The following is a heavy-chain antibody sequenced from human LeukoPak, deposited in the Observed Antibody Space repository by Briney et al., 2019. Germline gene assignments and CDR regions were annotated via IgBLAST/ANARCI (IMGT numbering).Heavy chain of an antibody. CDR2: IYYSGST. CDR1: GCSISSYY. CDR3: ARGGPPGYYYDYYMDV. J-gene: IGHJ6*03. Sequence: SETLSLTCTVSGCSISSYYWSWIRQTPGKGLEWIGYIYYSGSTNFNPSLKSRVTISVDTSKNQFSLKMSSVTAADTAVYFGARGGPPGYYYDYYMDVWGKGTTVTVS. V-gene: IGHV4-59*01.